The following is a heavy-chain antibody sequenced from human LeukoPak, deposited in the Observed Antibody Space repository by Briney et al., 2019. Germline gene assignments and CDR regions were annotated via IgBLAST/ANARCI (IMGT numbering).Heavy chain of an antibody. V-gene: IGHV3-30-3*01. CDR3: PVGGPGPYGY. Sequence: GGSLRLSCAASGFTFSSYARHWVAQAPGKGLEWVAVISYEGSNKYYADSVKGRFTISRDNSKSTMYLQMTSLGAADTAVYYCPVGGPGPYGYWGQGTLVTVSS. CDR2: ISYEGSNK. J-gene: IGHJ4*02. CDR1: GFTFSSYA. D-gene: IGHD6-19*01.